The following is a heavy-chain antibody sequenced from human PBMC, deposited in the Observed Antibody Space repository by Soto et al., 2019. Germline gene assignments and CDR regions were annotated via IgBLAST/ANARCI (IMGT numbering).Heavy chain of an antibody. J-gene: IGHJ4*02. V-gene: IGHV4-4*07. CDR1: GGSLSSFY. D-gene: IGHD6-13*01. Sequence: PSETLSLTCTVSGGSLSSFYRSWIRQRGGKGLEWIGRIYSGGRNNSNPSLKSRVTMSVDTSKNQFSLRLSPVPAADTDMCCCARGSSRWDYWGQGTLVTVSS. CDR2: IYSGGRN. CDR3: ARGSSRWDY.